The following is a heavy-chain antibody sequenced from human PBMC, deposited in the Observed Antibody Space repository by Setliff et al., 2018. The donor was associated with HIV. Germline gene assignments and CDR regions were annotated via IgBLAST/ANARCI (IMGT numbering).Heavy chain of an antibody. Sequence: SETLSLTCTVSGGSISSGDYFLSWIRQAPGKGLEWIGCIYYSGSAYYNPSLQSRVTISVDTSKNQVSLKLSSVTSLRAEDTAVYHCAKDMNYNNDYPGVLGSWGRGTLVTVSS. CDR2: IYYSGSA. CDR3: AKDMNYNNDYPGVLGS. D-gene: IGHD3-16*01. CDR1: GGSISSGDYF. V-gene: IGHV4-30-4*02. J-gene: IGHJ4*02.